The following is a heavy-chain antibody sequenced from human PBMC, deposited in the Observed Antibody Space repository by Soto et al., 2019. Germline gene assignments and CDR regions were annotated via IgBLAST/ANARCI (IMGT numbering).Heavy chain of an antibody. J-gene: IGHJ4*02. D-gene: IGHD3-16*01. V-gene: IGHV2-5*02. CDR2: IYWDEDK. CDR1: GFSLSTRGVA. Sequence: QITLKESGPTLVKPTHTLTLTCTFSGFSLSTRGVAVVWLRQPPGKALEWLELIYWDEDKWYSHSLKSRLTTTDHTSNNQGVYTTTNKAPVDTATNYCAHRPRCDAYYFDYWGQGTVVTVSS. CDR3: AHRPRCDAYYFDY.